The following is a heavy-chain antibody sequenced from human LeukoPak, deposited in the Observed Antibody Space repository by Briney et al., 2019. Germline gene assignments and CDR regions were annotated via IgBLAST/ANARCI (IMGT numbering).Heavy chain of an antibody. J-gene: IGHJ4*02. CDR1: GLTFSNYA. CDR3: AKDSAGVRGGPDF. CDR2: ITGSGRGT. Sequence: GGPLRLSCTASGLTFSNYATPGVRQAPGKGLEGVSSITGSGRGTYYADSVKGRFSVSRDNSKHTLYLRMDRLRGEDSAVYYCAKDSAGVRGGPDFWGQGTLVTVSS. D-gene: IGHD3-10*02. V-gene: IGHV3-23*01.